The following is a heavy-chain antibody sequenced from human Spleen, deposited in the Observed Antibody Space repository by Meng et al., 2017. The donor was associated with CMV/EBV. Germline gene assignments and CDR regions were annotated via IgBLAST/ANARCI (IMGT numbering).Heavy chain of an antibody. CDR2: INYSGST. V-gene: IGHV4-59*01. D-gene: IGHD1-26*01. CDR1: GGSISSYY. Sequence: SETLSLTCTVSGGSISSYYWSWIRQPPGKGLEWIGEINYSGSTNYNPSLKSRVTISVDTSKNQFSLKLSSVTAADTAVYYCARDANSGSYLAWFDPWGQGTLVTVSS. J-gene: IGHJ5*02. CDR3: ARDANSGSYLAWFDP.